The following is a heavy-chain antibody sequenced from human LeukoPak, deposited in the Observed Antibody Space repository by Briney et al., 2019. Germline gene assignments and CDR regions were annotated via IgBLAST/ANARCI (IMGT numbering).Heavy chain of an antibody. CDR3: ARSRDWDAFDI. Sequence: SETLSLTCIVSGGSISSFYWSWIRQPPGKGLEWIGYIYYSGSTNYNPSLKSRVTISVDTSKNQFSLKLGSVTAADTAVYYCARSRDWDAFDIWGQGTMVTVSS. CDR1: GGSISSFY. D-gene: IGHD3-9*01. J-gene: IGHJ3*02. CDR2: IYYSGST. V-gene: IGHV4-59*08.